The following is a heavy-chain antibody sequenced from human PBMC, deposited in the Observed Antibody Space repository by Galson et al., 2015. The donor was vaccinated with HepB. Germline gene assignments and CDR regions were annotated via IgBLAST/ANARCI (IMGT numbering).Heavy chain of an antibody. D-gene: IGHD1-26*01. CDR3: ARGRVVGAARIRYFDY. J-gene: IGHJ4*02. V-gene: IGHV3-48*02. CDR1: GFTFSSYS. Sequence: SLRLSCAASGFTFSSYSMNWVRQAPGKGLEWVSYISSSSSTIYYADSVKGRFTISRDNAKNSLYLQMNSLRDEDTAVYYCARGRVVGAARIRYFDYWDQGTLVTVSS. CDR2: ISSSSSTI.